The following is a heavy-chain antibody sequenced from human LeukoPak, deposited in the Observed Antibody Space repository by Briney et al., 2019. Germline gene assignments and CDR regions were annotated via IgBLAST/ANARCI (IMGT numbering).Heavy chain of an antibody. CDR1: GGSISSSSYY. CDR3: AREGVMQDIVVVPAAISGAFDI. Sequence: SETLSLTCTVSGGSISSSSYYWGWIRQPPGKGLEWIGSIYYSGSTYYNPSLKSRVTISVDTSKNQFSLKLSSVTAADTAVYYCAREGVMQDIVVVPAAISGAFDIWGQGTMVTVSS. D-gene: IGHD2-2*01. CDR2: IYYSGST. V-gene: IGHV4-39*07. J-gene: IGHJ3*02.